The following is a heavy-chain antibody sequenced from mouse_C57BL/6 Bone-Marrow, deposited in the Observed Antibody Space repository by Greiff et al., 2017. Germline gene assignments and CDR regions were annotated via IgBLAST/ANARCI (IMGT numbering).Heavy chain of an antibody. Sequence: LVESGAELARPGASVKLSCKASGYTFTSYGISWVKQRTGQGLEWIGEIYPRSGNTYYNEKFKGKATLTADKSSSTAYMELRSLKSEDSAVYLCARWDYYGSGLEYWGPGTTLTAS. J-gene: IGHJ2*01. CDR2: IYPRSGNT. CDR1: GYTFTSYG. CDR3: ARWDYYGSGLEY. D-gene: IGHD1-1*01. V-gene: IGHV1-81*01.